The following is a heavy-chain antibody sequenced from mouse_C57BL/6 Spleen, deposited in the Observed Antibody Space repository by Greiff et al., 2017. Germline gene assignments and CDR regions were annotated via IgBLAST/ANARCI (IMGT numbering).Heavy chain of an antibody. D-gene: IGHD1-1*01. J-gene: IGHJ1*03. CDR1: GFTFSSYA. Sequence: DVKLQESGGGLVKPGGSLKLSCAASGFTFSSYAMSWVRQTPEKRLEWVATISDGGSYTYYPDNVKGRFTISRDNAKNNLYLHMSHLKSEDTAMYYCGRDYYGSSPHWYCDVWGTGTTVTVAT. V-gene: IGHV5-4*01. CDR3: GRDYYGSSPHWYCDV. CDR2: ISDGGSYT.